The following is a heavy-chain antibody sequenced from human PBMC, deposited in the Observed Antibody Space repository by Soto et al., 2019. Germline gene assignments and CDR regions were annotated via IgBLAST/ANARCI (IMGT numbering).Heavy chain of an antibody. J-gene: IGHJ6*02. D-gene: IGHD1-26*01. CDR2: IYYSGST. Sequence: QLQLQESGPGLVKPSETLSLTCTVSGGSIGSSSYYWGWIRQPPGKGLEWIGSIYYSGSTYYNPSLKSRVTISVDTSKNQFSLKLSSVTAADTAVYYCARRMWGYYGMDVWGQGTTVTVSS. CDR1: GGSIGSSSYY. CDR3: ARRMWGYYGMDV. V-gene: IGHV4-39*01.